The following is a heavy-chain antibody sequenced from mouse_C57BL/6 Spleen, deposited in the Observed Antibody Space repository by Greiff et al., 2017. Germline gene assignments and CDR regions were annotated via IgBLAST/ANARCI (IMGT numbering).Heavy chain of an antibody. CDR3: ARGGHGSPYYYAMDY. CDR2: FHPYNDDT. CDR1: GYTFTTYP. D-gene: IGHD1-1*01. J-gene: IGHJ4*01. Sequence: QVQLQQSGAELVKPGASVKMSCKASGYTFTTYPIEWMKQNHGKSLEWIGNFHPYNDDTKYNEKFKGKATLTVEKSSSTVYLVLSRLTSDDSAVYYCARGGHGSPYYYAMDYWGQGTSVTVSS. V-gene: IGHV1-47*01.